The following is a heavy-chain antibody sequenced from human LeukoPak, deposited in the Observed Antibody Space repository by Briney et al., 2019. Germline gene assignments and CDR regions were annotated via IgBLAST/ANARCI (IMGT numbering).Heavy chain of an antibody. CDR2: IYYSGST. CDR3: SRTYCTSSSCYYFDY. CDR1: GGSISSGGYY. J-gene: IGHJ4*02. V-gene: IGHV4-31*01. Sequence: SQTLSLTCTVSGGSISSGGYYWSWIRQHPGKGLEWIGYIYYSGSTYYNPSLKSQVTISVDTSKNQFSLKLSSVTAEDTAVYYCSRTYCTSSSCYYFDYWGQGTLVTVSS. D-gene: IGHD2-2*01.